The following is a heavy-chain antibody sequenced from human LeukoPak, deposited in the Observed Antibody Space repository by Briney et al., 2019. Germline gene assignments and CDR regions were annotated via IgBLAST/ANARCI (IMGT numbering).Heavy chain of an antibody. CDR2: ISGSGGST. D-gene: IGHD3-22*01. CDR3: AKVTYYYDSSGPLEFDP. V-gene: IGHV3-23*01. J-gene: IGHJ5*02. Sequence: GGSLRLSCAASGFTFSSYAMSWLRQAPGKGLEWVSAISGSGGSTYYADSVKGRFTISRDNSKNTLYLQMNSLRAEDTAVYYCAKVTYYYDSSGPLEFDPWAQGTLVTVSS. CDR1: GFTFSSYA.